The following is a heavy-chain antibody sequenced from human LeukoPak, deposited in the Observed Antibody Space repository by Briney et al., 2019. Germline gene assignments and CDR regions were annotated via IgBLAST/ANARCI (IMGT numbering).Heavy chain of an antibody. J-gene: IGHJ3*02. CDR1: GYTFTGYY. Sequence: ASVKVSCKASGYTFTGYYMHWVRQAPGQGLEWMGWINPNSGGTNYAQKFQGRVTMTRDTSISTAYMELSRLRSDDTAVYYCARESIAARPGSHDAFDIWGQGTMVTVSS. CDR2: INPNSGGT. CDR3: ARESIAARPGSHDAFDI. V-gene: IGHV1-2*02. D-gene: IGHD6-6*01.